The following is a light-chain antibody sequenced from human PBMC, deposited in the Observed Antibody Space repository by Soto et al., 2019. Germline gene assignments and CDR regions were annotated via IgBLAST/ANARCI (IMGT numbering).Light chain of an antibody. J-gene: IGKJ1*01. CDR2: LGS. CDR3: MQGSHWPPGT. Sequence: DIVMTQSQLSLPVTPGEPASISCRSSQSLLYSNGYNYLDWYLQKPGQSPQLLIYLGSNRASGVPDRFSGSGSGTDFTLKISRVEAEDVGVYYCMQGSHWPPGTFGQGTKVDIK. V-gene: IGKV2-28*01. CDR1: QSLLYSNGYNY.